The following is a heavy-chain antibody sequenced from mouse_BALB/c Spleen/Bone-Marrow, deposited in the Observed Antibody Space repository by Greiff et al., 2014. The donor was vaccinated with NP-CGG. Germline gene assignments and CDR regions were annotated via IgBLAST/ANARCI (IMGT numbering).Heavy chain of an antibody. CDR1: GFTFSDYY. J-gene: IGHJ4*01. Sequence: VHVKQSGGGLVKPGGSLKLSCAASGFTFSDYYMYWVRQTPEKRLEWVATISDGGGYTYYPDSVWGRFTISRDNAKNNLYLQMSSLKAEDTAMYYCARPGERYGAMDYWGQGTSVNVFS. CDR2: ISDGGGYT. D-gene: IGHD2-10*02. V-gene: IGHV5-4*02. CDR3: ARPGERYGAMDY.